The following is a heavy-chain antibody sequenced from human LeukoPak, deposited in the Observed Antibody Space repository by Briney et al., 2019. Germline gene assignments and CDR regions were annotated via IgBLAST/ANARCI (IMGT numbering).Heavy chain of an antibody. D-gene: IGHD3-22*01. V-gene: IGHV3-33*08. CDR1: GFTFSSYS. Sequence: PGGSLRLSCAASGFTFSSYSMNWVRQAPGKGLEWVAVIWYDGSNKYYADSVKGRFTISRDNSKNTLYLQMNSLRAEDTAVYYCAAVGYYDSSGYGSYYWGQGTLVTVSS. CDR3: AAVGYYDSSGYGSYY. CDR2: IWYDGSNK. J-gene: IGHJ4*02.